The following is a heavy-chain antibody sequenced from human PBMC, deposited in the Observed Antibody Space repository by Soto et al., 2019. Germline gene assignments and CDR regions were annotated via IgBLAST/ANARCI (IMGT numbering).Heavy chain of an antibody. J-gene: IGHJ5*02. CDR2: IYYSGST. V-gene: IGHV4-31*02. CDR3: ARERSSWFDP. CDR1: GGSISSGGYY. Sequence: SETLYLTCSVSGGSISSGGYYWSWIRQHPGKGLEWIGYIYYSGSTYYNPSLKSRVTISVDTSKNQFSLKLSSVTAADTAVYYCARERSSWFDPWGQGTLVTVSS.